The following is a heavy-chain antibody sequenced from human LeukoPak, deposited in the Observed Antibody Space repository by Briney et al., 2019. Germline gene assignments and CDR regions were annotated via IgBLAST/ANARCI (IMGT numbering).Heavy chain of an antibody. J-gene: IGHJ5*02. Sequence: ASVKVSCKASGYTFTSYGISWVRQAPGQGLEWMGWISAYNGNTNYAQKLQGRVTMTTATSTSTAYVELRSLRSDDTAVYYCATDGAGKYDWFDPWGQGTLVTVSS. V-gene: IGHV1-18*01. CDR2: ISAYNGNT. D-gene: IGHD3-10*01. CDR1: GYTFTSYG. CDR3: ATDGAGKYDWFDP.